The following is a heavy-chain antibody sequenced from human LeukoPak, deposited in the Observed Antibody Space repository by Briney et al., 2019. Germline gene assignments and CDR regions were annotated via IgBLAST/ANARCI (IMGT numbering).Heavy chain of an antibody. CDR1: GYTLSELS. Sequence: ASVKVSCKVSGYTLSELSMHWVRQAPGKGLEWMGGFDPEHCETIYAQRFQGRVTMTEDTSTDTAYMKLSSLSSEDTAIYFCATYSSYSTWFDPWGQGTLVTVSS. J-gene: IGHJ5*02. D-gene: IGHD2-15*01. CDR3: ATYSSYSTWFDP. CDR2: FDPEHCET. V-gene: IGHV1-24*01.